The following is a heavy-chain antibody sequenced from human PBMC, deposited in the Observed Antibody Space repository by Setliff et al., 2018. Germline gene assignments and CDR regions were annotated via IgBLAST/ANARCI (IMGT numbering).Heavy chain of an antibody. CDR3: RVWLGDLSRDF. Sequence: ETLSLTCTVSGGAIKSFYWSWVRQAPGKGLEWVANVNQGGGAQFYVDSVQGRFTISRDASENSISLQMNSLRVDDTAVYFCRVWLGDLSRDFWGQGTLVTVSS. J-gene: IGHJ4*02. D-gene: IGHD3-10*01. CDR1: GGAIKSFY. CDR2: VNQGGGAQ. V-gene: IGHV3-7*03.